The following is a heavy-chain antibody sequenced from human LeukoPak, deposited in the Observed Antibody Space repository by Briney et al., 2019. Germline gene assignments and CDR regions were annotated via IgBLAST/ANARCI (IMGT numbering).Heavy chain of an antibody. J-gene: IGHJ5*02. CDR1: GGSISSYY. Sequence: SETLSLTCTVSGGSISSYYWSWIRQPPGKGLEWIGYIYYSGSTNYNPSLKSRVTISVDTSKNQFSLKLSSVTAADTAVYYCARVSSITIFGVVIPNWFDPWGRGTLVTVSS. CDR2: IYYSGST. D-gene: IGHD3-3*01. CDR3: ARVSSITIFGVVIPNWFDP. V-gene: IGHV4-59*01.